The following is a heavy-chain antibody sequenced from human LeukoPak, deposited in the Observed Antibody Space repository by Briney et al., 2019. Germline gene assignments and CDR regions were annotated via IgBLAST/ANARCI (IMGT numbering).Heavy chain of an antibody. V-gene: IGHV3-30-3*01. CDR2: ISYDGSNK. CDR3: AKESQWLVGY. D-gene: IGHD6-19*01. J-gene: IGHJ4*02. Sequence: GGSLRLSCAASGFTFSSYAMHWVRKAPGKGLEWVAVISYDGSNKYYADSVKGRFTISRDNSKNTLYLQMNSLRAEDTAVYYCAKESQWLVGYWGQGTLVTVSS. CDR1: GFTFSSYA.